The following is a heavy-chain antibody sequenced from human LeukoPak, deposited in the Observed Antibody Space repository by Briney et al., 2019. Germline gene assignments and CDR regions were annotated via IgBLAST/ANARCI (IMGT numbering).Heavy chain of an antibody. CDR1: GYTFTSYG. V-gene: IGHV1-18*01. D-gene: IGHD5-12*01. J-gene: IGHJ6*03. CDR3: ARTIIVATTLYYYYYYMDV. Sequence: ASVKVSCKASGYTFTSYGIIWVRQAPGQGLEWMGGIRTYDDNANYAERLQGRVTMTTDTSTSTAYMELSSLRSEDTAVYYCARTIIVATTLYYYYYYMDVWGKGTTVTVSS. CDR2: IRTYDDNA.